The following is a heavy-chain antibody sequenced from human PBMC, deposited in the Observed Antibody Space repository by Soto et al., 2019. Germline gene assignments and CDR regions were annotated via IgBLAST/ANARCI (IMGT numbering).Heavy chain of an antibody. CDR3: ARRLWEGLGF. CDR2: IHWDADK. CDR1: GFSLSTFGVS. J-gene: IGHJ4*02. V-gene: IGHV2-5*02. D-gene: IGHD1-26*01. Sequence: QITLKESGPTLVKPTQTLTLTCTFSGFSLSTFGVSVGWIRQPPGKAPGSLALIHWDADKRYSTSLKSRLTITQDSSKNQVVLTMTNMDPVDSGTWYCARRLWEGLGFWGQGILVTVSS.